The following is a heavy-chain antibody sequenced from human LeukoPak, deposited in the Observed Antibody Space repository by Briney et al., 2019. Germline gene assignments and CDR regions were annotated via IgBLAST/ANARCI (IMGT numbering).Heavy chain of an antibody. J-gene: IGHJ4*02. D-gene: IGHD5-24*01. V-gene: IGHV5-51*01. Sequence: GESLKISCKGSGCSFTSYWIAWVRQMPGTGLEWMGIIYPGDSYTTYSPSFQGQVTISADKSISTAYLQWSSLKASDTAMYYCARQGEMATITSPFDYWGQGTLVTVSS. CDR2: IYPGDSYT. CDR3: ARQGEMATITSPFDY. CDR1: GCSFTSYW.